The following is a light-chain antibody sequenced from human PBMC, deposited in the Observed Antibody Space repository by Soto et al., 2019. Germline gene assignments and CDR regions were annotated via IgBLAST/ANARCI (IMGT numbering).Light chain of an antibody. CDR1: QSVSSSY. CDR2: GAS. Sequence: EIVMTQSPVTLSVSPGERATLSCRASQSVSSSYLAWYQQKPGQAPRLLIYGASSRATGIPDRFSGSGSGTDFTLTISSLQSEDFAVYYCQQYNNWPSWTFGQGTKVDIK. V-gene: IGKV3D-15*01. J-gene: IGKJ1*01. CDR3: QQYNNWPSWT.